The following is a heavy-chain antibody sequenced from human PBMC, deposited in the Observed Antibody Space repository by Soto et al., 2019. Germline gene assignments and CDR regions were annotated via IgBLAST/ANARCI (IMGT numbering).Heavy chain of an antibody. CDR3: AKGQIPRYYDFWSGYDY. CDR2: ISYDGSNK. CDR1: GFTFSSYG. J-gene: IGHJ4*02. V-gene: IGHV3-30*18. Sequence: GGSLRLSCAASGFTFSSYGMHWVRQAPGKGLEWVAVISYDGSNKYYADSVKGRFTISRDNSKNTLYLQMNSLRAEDTAVYYCAKGQIPRYYDFWSGYDYWGQGTLVTVSS. D-gene: IGHD3-3*01.